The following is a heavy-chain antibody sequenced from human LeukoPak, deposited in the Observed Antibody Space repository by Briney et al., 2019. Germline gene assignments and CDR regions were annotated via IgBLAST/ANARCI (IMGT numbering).Heavy chain of an antibody. CDR1: GDSISSYY. J-gene: IGHJ4*02. CDR2: IYYSGST. V-gene: IGHV4-59*01. CDR3: ARAASGYYSPFDY. Sequence: PSETLSLTCTVSGDSISSYYWSWIRQPPGKGLEWIGYIYYSGSTNYNPSLKSRVTISVDASKNQFSLKLSSVTAVDTAVYYCARAASGYYSPFDYWGQGTLVTVSS. D-gene: IGHD3-22*01.